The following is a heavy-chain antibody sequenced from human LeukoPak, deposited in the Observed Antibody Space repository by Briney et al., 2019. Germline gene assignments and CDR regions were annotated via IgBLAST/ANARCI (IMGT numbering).Heavy chain of an antibody. V-gene: IGHV3-23*01. CDR2: ISGSGGST. CDR1: GFTLSSYA. CDR3: AKSYDYVWGSHSNY. J-gene: IGHJ4*02. Sequence: GGSLRLSCAASGFTLSSYAMSWVRQAPGKGLEWVSAISGSGGSTYYADSVKGRFTISRDNSKNTLYLQMNSLRAEDTAVYYCAKSYDYVWGSHSNYWGQGTLVTVSS. D-gene: IGHD3-16*01.